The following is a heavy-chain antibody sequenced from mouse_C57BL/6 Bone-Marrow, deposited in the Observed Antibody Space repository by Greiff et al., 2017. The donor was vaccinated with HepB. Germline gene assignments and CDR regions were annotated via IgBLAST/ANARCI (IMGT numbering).Heavy chain of an antibody. V-gene: IGHV1-26*01. J-gene: IGHJ2*01. Sequence: EVKLQQSGPELVKPGASVKISCKASGYTFTDYYMNWVKQSHGKSLEWIGDINPNNGGTSYNQKFKGKATLTVDKSSSTAYMELRSLTSEDSAVYYCAIYYGSSPYYFDYWGQGTTLTVSS. CDR2: INPNNGGT. D-gene: IGHD1-1*01. CDR1: GYTFTDYY. CDR3: AIYYGSSPYYFDY.